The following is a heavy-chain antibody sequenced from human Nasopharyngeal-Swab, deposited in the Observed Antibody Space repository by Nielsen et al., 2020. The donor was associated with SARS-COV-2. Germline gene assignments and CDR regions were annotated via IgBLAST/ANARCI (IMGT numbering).Heavy chain of an antibody. CDR1: GFIFSDQY. J-gene: IGHJ5*02. Sequence: GRSMTLSCAVSGFIFSDQYMSWMRPAPGKGLEWLSYMSNDSSVIKYADSVKGRFTVSRDNAKNSLYLQMNSLTPEDTAMYYCARDAGWGGKYGSNWFDPWGQGTLVTVSS. V-gene: IGHV3-11*04. CDR2: MSNDSSVI. CDR3: ARDAGWGGKYGSNWFDP. D-gene: IGHD1-26*01.